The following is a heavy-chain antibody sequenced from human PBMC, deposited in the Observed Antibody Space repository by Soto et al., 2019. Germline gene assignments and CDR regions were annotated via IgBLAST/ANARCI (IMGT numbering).Heavy chain of an antibody. CDR1: GFTFSSYG. D-gene: IGHD6-13*01. CDR2: ISYDGSNK. CDR3: AKERSGPISSSWTRSYYYYYGMDV. Sequence: GGSLRLSCAASGFTFSSYGMHWVRQAPGKGLEWVAVISYDGSNKYYADSVKGRFTISRDNSKNTLYLQMNSLRAEDTAVYYCAKERSGPISSSWTRSYYYYYGMDVWGQGTTVTVSS. V-gene: IGHV3-30*18. J-gene: IGHJ6*02.